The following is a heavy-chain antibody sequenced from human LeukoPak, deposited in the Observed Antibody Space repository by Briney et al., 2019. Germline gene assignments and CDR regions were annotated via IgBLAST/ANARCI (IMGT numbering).Heavy chain of an antibody. V-gene: IGHV4-59*01. Sequence: SETLSLTCSVSGGSISGYYWSWIRQPPGKGVEWIGDIYKSGSTNYNTSLKSRVTISVDTSKNQFSLKLSSVTAADTAVYYCARGGSYYSFDHWGQGTLVTVSS. CDR3: ARGGSYYSFDH. CDR2: IYKSGST. CDR1: GGSISGYY. J-gene: IGHJ4*02. D-gene: IGHD1-26*01.